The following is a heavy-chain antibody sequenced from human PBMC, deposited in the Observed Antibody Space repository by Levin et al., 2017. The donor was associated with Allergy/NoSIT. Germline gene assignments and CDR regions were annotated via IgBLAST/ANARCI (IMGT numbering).Heavy chain of an antibody. J-gene: IGHJ4*02. V-gene: IGHV4-39*07. CDR3: AREGIAVALDY. CDR2: IYYSGST. Sequence: SETLSLTCTVSGGSISSSSYYWGWIRQPPGKGLEWIGSIYYSGSTYYNPSLKSRVTISVDTSKNQFSLKLSSVTAAVTAVYYCAREGIAVALDYWGQGTLVTVSS. CDR1: GGSISSSSYY. D-gene: IGHD6-19*01.